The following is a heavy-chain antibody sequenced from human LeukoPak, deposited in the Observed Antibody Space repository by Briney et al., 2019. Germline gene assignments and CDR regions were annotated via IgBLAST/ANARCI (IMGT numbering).Heavy chain of an antibody. CDR1: GGSFSGYY. CDR2: INHSGST. CDR3: ARGFVIRIFGVFRTYNWFDP. J-gene: IGHJ5*02. Sequence: PSETLSLTCAVYGGSFSGYYWSWIRQPPGKGLEWIGEINHSGSTNYNPSLKSRVTISVDTSKNQFSLKLSSVTAADTAVYYCARGFVIRIFGVFRTYNWFDPWGQGTLVTVSS. D-gene: IGHD3-3*02. V-gene: IGHV4-34*01.